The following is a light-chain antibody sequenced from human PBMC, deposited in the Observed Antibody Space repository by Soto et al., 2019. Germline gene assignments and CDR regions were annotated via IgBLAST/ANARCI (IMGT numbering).Light chain of an antibody. V-gene: IGLV2-8*01. CDR3: NSYAGSNNLV. Sequence: QSVLTQPPSASGSPGQSVTISCTGTSSDVGGYNYVSWYQQHPGKAPKLMIYEVSKRPSGVPDRFSGSKSGNTASLTVPGLQAEDEADYYCNSYAGSNNLVFGGGTQLTVL. J-gene: IGLJ2*01. CDR2: EVS. CDR1: SSDVGGYNY.